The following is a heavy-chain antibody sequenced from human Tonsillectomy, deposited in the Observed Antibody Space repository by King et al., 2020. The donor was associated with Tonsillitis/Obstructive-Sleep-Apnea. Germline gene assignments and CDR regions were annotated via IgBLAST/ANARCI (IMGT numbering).Heavy chain of an antibody. CDR3: ARILYGSGNYYSFYY. Sequence: QLQESGPGLVKPSETLSLTCTVSGGSISSTSYYWGWIRQPPGKGLEWIGSIYYSGSTYDNPSLKSRVTISVDTSKNQFSLKLSSVTAADTAVYYCARILYGSGNYYSFYYWGQGTLVTVSS. J-gene: IGHJ4*02. CDR2: IYYSGST. V-gene: IGHV4-39*01. CDR1: GGSISSTSYY. D-gene: IGHD3-10*01.